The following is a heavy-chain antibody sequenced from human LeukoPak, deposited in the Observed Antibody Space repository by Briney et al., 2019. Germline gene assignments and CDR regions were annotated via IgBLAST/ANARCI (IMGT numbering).Heavy chain of an antibody. CDR3: AGDWAAAGFDY. D-gene: IGHD6-13*01. J-gene: IGHJ4*02. Sequence: PSETLSLTCAVSGGSISSGGYSWSWIRQPPGKGLEWIGYIYHSGSTYYNPSLKSRVTISVDRSKNQFSLKLSSVTAADTAVYYCAGDWAAAGFDYWGQGTLVTVSS. CDR2: IYHSGST. V-gene: IGHV4-30-2*01. CDR1: GGSISSGGYS.